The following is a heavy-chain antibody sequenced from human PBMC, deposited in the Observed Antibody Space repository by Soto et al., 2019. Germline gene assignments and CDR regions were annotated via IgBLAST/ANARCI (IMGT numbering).Heavy chain of an antibody. CDR2: ISSSGST. CDR3: AKGARDVDS. V-gene: IGHV3-23*01. D-gene: IGHD5-12*01. J-gene: IGHJ4*02. Sequence: EVQLLESGGGLVQPGGSLRLSCAASGFTFSSQTMSWVRQAPGKGLEWVSVISSSGSTSYTDSVEGRFTISKDISKNTLYLQLNSLRVEDTAVYYCAKGARDVDSWGQGTLVTVSS. CDR1: GFTFSSQT.